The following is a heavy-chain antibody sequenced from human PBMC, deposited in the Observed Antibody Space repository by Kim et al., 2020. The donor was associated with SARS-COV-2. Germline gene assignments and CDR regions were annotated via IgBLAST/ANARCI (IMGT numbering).Heavy chain of an antibody. CDR3: ARTRVDTAMVQEPTFDY. D-gene: IGHD5-18*01. V-gene: IGHV5-10-1*01. Sequence: GESLKISCKGSGYSFTSYWISWVRQMPGKGLEWMGRIDPSDSYTNYSPSFQGHVTISADKSISTAYLQWSSLKASDTAMYYCARTRVDTAMVQEPTFDYWGQGTLVTVSS. CDR2: IDPSDSYT. CDR1: GYSFTSYW. J-gene: IGHJ4*01.